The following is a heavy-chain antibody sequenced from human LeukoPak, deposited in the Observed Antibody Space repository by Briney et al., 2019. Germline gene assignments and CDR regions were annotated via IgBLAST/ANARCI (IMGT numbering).Heavy chain of an antibody. D-gene: IGHD3-22*01. Sequence: AAXSGSGGSTYYADSVKRPFTISRDNSKKTLYLQRNRLRAEDTAVYYCAKRAGSYDSSGYYTYYFDYWGQGTLVTVSS. CDR2: XSGSGGST. V-gene: IGHV3-23*01. CDR3: AKRAGSYDSSGYYTYYFDY. J-gene: IGHJ4*02.